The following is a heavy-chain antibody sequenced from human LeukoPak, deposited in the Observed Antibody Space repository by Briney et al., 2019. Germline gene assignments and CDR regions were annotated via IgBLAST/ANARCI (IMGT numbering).Heavy chain of an antibody. V-gene: IGHV3-9*01. D-gene: IGHD3-10*01. CDR2: ISWNSGSI. Sequence: GGSLRLSCAASGFTFDDYAMHWVRQAPGKGLEWVSGISWNSGSIGYADSVKGRFTISRDNAKNSLYLQMNSLRAEDTALYYCAKDLSLIRGVTPYYYYYGMDVWGQGTTVTVSS. CDR1: GFTFDDYA. J-gene: IGHJ6*02. CDR3: AKDLSLIRGVTPYYYYYGMDV.